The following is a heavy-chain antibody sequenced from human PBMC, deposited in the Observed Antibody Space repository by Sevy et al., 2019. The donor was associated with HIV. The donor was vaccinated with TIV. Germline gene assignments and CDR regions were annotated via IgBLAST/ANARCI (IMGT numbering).Heavy chain of an antibody. CDR1: EFTFNTYT. Sequence: GGSLRLSCAASEFTFNTYTMNWVRQAPGKGLEWVSSSSRSGSYIYYADSVKGRFTISRDNANNSLYLQMDSLTAEDTAVYYCARDWTTVTSTPTFDYWGQGILVTVSS. CDR2: SSRSGSYI. CDR3: ARDWTTVTSTPTFDY. D-gene: IGHD4-17*01. J-gene: IGHJ4*02. V-gene: IGHV3-21*01.